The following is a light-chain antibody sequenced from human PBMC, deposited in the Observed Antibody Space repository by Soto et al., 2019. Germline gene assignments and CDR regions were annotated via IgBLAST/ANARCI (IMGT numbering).Light chain of an antibody. V-gene: IGLV2-23*02. CDR2: EVN. J-gene: IGLJ1*01. CDR1: SSDVGSYNF. CDR3: CSYAGSSTYV. Sequence: LTQPASVSGSPGQSITISCTGTSSDVGSYNFVSWYQQQPGRAPKLMIYEVNKRPSGVSNRFSGSKSGNTASLTISGLQAEDEADYYCCSYAGSSTYVFGTGTKVTVL.